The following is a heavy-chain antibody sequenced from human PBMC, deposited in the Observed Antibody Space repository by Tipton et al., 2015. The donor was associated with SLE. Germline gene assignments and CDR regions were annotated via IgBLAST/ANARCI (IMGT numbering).Heavy chain of an antibody. CDR2: ISVFNGKT. Sequence: QLVQSGAEVKKPGASVKVSCKASGYTFSNYGISWVLQARGQGLEWMGWISVFNGKTNHGQKFQGRVTMTTDTSTSTAYMELRSVRSDDTAVYYCARDPGIARSSYFDYWGQGTLVIVSS. V-gene: IGHV1-18*01. CDR3: ARDPGIARSSYFDY. CDR1: GYTFSNYG. D-gene: IGHD6-13*01. J-gene: IGHJ4*02.